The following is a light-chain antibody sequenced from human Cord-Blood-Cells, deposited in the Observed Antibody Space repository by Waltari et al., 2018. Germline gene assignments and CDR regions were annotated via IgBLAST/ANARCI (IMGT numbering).Light chain of an antibody. CDR1: SSDVGGYNY. CDR2: DVS. Sequence: QSALTQPRSVSGSPGQSVTISCTGTSSDVGGYNYVSWYQQHPGKAPKLMIYDVSKRPSVVPARFSGSKAGNTASLTISGLQAEDEADYYCCSYAGSFHVVFGGGTKLTVL. J-gene: IGLJ2*01. CDR3: CSYAGSFHVV. V-gene: IGLV2-11*01.